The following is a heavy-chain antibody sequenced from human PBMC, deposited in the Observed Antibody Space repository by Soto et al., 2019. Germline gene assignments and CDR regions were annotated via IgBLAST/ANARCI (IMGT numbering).Heavy chain of an antibody. Sequence: SETLSLTCAVYGGSFSGYYWSWIRQPPGKGLEWIGEINHSGSTNYNPSLKSRVTISVDTSKNQFSLKLSSVTAADTAVYYCARGRGYSRWFDPWGQGTLVTVPS. CDR3: ARGRGYSRWFDP. J-gene: IGHJ5*02. CDR2: INHSGST. CDR1: GGSFSGYY. D-gene: IGHD4-4*01. V-gene: IGHV4-34*01.